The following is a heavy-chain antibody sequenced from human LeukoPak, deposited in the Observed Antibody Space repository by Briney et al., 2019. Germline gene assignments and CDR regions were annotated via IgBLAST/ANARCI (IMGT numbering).Heavy chain of an antibody. CDR2: INDIGDTT. CDR1: GFTFSSYA. Sequence: GGSLRLSCAASGFTFSSYAMSWVRQAPGKGLEWVTAINDIGDTTKYADSVKGRFIISRDNSKNTLYLQFNSLRAEDTAVYHCTATDQTKPFYYYMGVWGKGTTVTVSS. J-gene: IGHJ6*03. CDR3: TATDQTKPFYYYMGV. V-gene: IGHV3-23*01. D-gene: IGHD1-14*01.